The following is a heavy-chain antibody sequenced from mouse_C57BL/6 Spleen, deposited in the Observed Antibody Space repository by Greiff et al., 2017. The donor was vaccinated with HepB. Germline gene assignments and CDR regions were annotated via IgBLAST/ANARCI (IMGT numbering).Heavy chain of an antibody. V-gene: IGHV1-18*01. Sequence: EVQLQQSGPELVKPGASVKIPCKASGYTFTDYNMDWVKQSHGKSLEWIGDINPNNGGTIYNQKFKGKATLTVDKSSSTAYMELRSLTSEDTAVYYCARSYYGSRGGYWGQGTTLTVSS. CDR2: INPNNGGT. D-gene: IGHD1-1*01. J-gene: IGHJ2*01. CDR1: GYTFTDYN. CDR3: ARSYYGSRGGY.